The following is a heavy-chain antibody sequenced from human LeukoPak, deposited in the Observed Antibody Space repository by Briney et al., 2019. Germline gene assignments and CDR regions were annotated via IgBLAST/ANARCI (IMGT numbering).Heavy chain of an antibody. V-gene: IGHV3-15*01. J-gene: IGHJ4*02. D-gene: IGHD6-19*01. CDR2: IKSKTDGGTT. CDR1: GFIFHHYA. CDR3: TTESIAVANDY. Sequence: PGGSLRLSCATSGFIFHHYAMSWVRQAPGKGLEWVGRIKSKTDGGTTDYAAPVKGRFTISRDDSKNTLYLQMNSLKTEDTAVYYCTTESIAVANDYWGQGTLVTVSS.